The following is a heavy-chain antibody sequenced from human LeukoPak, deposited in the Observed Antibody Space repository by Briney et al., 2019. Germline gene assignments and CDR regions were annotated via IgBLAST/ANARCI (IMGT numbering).Heavy chain of an antibody. J-gene: IGHJ6*04. CDR1: GFPFSSYE. Sequence: LPGGSLKLSFPASGFPFSSYEMNWVRQAPGKGRGGVSYISSSGSTIYYADSVKGRFTISRDNAKNSLYLQMNSLRAEDTAVYYCAELGITMIGGVWGKGTTVTISS. D-gene: IGHD3-10*02. CDR2: ISSSGSTI. CDR3: AELGITMIGGV. V-gene: IGHV3-48*03.